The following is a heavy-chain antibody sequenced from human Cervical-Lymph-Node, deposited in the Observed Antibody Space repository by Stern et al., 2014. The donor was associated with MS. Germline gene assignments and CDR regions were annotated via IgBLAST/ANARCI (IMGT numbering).Heavy chain of an antibody. CDR2: IKTDGSGK. D-gene: IGHD1-7*01. CDR3: ARAVRELGT. J-gene: IGHJ5*02. CDR1: GFTFSNYW. V-gene: IGHV3-7*01. Sequence: EVQLVESGGGLVQPGESLRLSCAVSGFTFSNYWMTWVRQAPGKGLEWVASIKTDGSGKSYVASVKGRFTISRDNAKNSLYLQMNSLRAEDTAVYYWARAVRELGTWGQGTLVTVSS.